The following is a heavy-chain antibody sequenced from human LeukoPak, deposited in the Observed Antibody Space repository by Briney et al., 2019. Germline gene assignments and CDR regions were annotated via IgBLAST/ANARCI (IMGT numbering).Heavy chain of an antibody. CDR3: ARHGYCSSTSCYAGWYFDL. CDR1: GYSISSGFY. J-gene: IGHJ2*01. V-gene: IGHV4-38-2*01. D-gene: IGHD2-2*03. Sequence: SETLSLTCDVSGYSISSGFYWGWIRQPPGKGPEWIDSIHHSGNTYYNPSLKSRVAISVDTSKTQFSLNLTSVTAADTAVYYCARHGYCSSTSCYAGWYFDLWGRGTLVTVSS. CDR2: IHHSGNT.